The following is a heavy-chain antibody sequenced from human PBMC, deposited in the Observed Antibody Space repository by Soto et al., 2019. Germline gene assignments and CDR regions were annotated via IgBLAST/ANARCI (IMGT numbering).Heavy chain of an antibody. D-gene: IGHD3-22*01. Sequence: GGSLRLSCAASGFTFSSYGMHWVRQAQGKGLEWVAVIWYDGSNKYYADSVKGRFTISRDNSKNTLYLQMNSLRAEDTAVYYCARDLDDSSGYYPPAHWGQGT. J-gene: IGHJ4*02. CDR2: IWYDGSNK. CDR1: GFTFSSYG. V-gene: IGHV3-33*01. CDR3: ARDLDDSSGYYPPAH.